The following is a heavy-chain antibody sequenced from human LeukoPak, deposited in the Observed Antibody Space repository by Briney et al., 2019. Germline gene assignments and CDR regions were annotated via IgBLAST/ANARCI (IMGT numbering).Heavy chain of an antibody. CDR3: GRGTSGGATLDY. D-gene: IGHD2-8*01. CDR1: GFTVSSKY. V-gene: IGHV3-53*01. Sequence: PGGSLRLSCAASGFTVSSKYMSWVRQAPGEGLEWVSVIYSGGSTYYADSVKGRFTISRDNSKNTLYLQMNSLRAEDTAVYYCGRGTSGGATLDYWGQGTLVTVSS. CDR2: IYSGGST. J-gene: IGHJ4*02.